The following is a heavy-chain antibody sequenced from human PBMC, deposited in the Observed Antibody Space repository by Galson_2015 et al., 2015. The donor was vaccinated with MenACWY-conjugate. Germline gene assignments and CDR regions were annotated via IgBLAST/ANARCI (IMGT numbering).Heavy chain of an antibody. V-gene: IGHV1-18*04. Sequence: SVKVSCKASGYTLISYGISWVRRAPGQGLEWMGWISAYNGNTNYAQKLQGRVTMTTDTSTSTAYMELRSLRSDDTAVYYCARSDFWSGSTDAFDIWGQGTMVTVSS. CDR2: ISAYNGNT. D-gene: IGHD3-3*01. J-gene: IGHJ3*02. CDR1: GYTLISYG. CDR3: ARSDFWSGSTDAFDI.